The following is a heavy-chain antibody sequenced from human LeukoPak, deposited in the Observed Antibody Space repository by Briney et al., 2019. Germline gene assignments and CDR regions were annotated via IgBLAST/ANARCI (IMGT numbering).Heavy chain of an antibody. CDR1: FGSISSYY. Sequence: SETLSLTCTVSFGSISSYYWTWIRQPAGKGLEWIGRIYTSGSTNYNPSLKSRVTMSVDTSKNQFSLKLSSVTAADTAVYYCARDVFFRAHNWFDPWGQGTLVTVSS. V-gene: IGHV4-4*07. CDR3: ARDVFFRAHNWFDP. CDR2: IYTSGST. D-gene: IGHD2/OR15-2a*01. J-gene: IGHJ5*02.